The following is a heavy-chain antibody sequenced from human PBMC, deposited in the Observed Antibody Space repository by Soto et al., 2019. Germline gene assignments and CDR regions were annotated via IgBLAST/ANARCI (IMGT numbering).Heavy chain of an antibody. CDR3: AIYDGSGYTRAFDI. V-gene: IGHV1-69*13. CDR1: GGTFSIYA. CDR2: IIPIFGTA. Sequence: GASVKVSCKASGGTFSIYAISWVRQAPGQGLEWMGGIIPIFGTANYAQKFQGRVTITADESTSTAYMELSSLRSEDTAVYYCAIYDGSGYTRAFDIWGQGTMVTVSS. D-gene: IGHD3-22*01. J-gene: IGHJ3*02.